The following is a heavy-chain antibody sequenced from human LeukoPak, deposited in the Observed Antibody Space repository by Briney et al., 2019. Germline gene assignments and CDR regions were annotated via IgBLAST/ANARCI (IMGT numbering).Heavy chain of an antibody. J-gene: IGHJ3*02. V-gene: IGHV3-23*01. CDR2: ISHSGAST. CDR3: ARAGSGSSDWPDAFDI. Sequence: GGSLRLSYAASGFTFSNYAMNWVRQAPGKGLEWVSAISHSGASTYYADSVKGRLTISRDNSKNTLYLQMNSLRAEDTAVYYCARAGSGSSDWPDAFDIWGQGTMVTVSS. CDR1: GFTFSNYA. D-gene: IGHD1-26*01.